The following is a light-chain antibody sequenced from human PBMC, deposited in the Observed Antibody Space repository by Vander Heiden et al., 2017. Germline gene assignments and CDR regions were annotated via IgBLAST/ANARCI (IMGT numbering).Light chain of an antibody. V-gene: IGKV2-28*01. CDR1: QSLLHSNGYNY. CDR2: LGS. J-gene: IGKJ2*01. CDR3: RQALQTPQT. Sequence: DIVMTQSPLSLPVTPREPASISCRSSQSLLHSNGYNYLDWYLQKPGQSPQLLIYLGSNRASGVTDRFSGSGSGTDFTLKISRVEAEDVGVYYCRQALQTPQTFGQGTKLEIK.